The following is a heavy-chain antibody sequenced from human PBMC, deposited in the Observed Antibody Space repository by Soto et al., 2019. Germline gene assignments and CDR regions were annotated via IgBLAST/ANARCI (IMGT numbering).Heavy chain of an antibody. CDR3: AKGILVKPPGTRAFDI. Sequence: EVQLLESGGGLVQPGGSLRLSCAASGFTFSSYAMSWVHQAPGKGLEWVSTISGSGGSTFYADSVKGRFTISRDNSNNALYLQMNSLSAGDTAVYYCAKGILVKPPGTRAFDIWGQGTMVIVSS. CDR1: GFTFSSYA. D-gene: IGHD6-13*01. CDR2: ISGSGGST. V-gene: IGHV3-23*01. J-gene: IGHJ3*02.